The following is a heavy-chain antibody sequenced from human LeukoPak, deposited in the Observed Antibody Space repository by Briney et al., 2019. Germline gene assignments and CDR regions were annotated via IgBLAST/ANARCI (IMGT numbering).Heavy chain of an antibody. CDR1: GFTFSTYA. CDR2: ISYDGSNK. J-gene: IGHJ4*02. D-gene: IGHD4-17*01. Sequence: PGGSLRLSCAASGFTFSTYAMHWVRQAPGKGLEWVAVISYDGSNKYSADSVKGRFTISRDNSKNTLYLQMNSLRAEDTAVYYCAREPTGDGDYYFDYWGQGTLVTVSS. CDR3: AREPTGDGDYYFDY. V-gene: IGHV3-30-3*01.